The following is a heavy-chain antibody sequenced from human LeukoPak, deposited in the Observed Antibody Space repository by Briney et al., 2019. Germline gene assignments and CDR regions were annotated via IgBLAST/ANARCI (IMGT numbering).Heavy chain of an antibody. D-gene: IGHD4-23*01. J-gene: IGHJ6*02. CDR2: ISVCNGST. CDR1: DYTFTSYG. CDR3: ARDDIPTVARYYYYGLDV. Sequence: ASVKVSCKSSDYTFTSYGIIWVRQAPGQGLEWMGWISVCNGSTNYAQKLQGRVTMTTDTSTSTAYMELRSLRSDDTAVYYCARDDIPTVARYYYYGLDVWGQGTTVTVSS. V-gene: IGHV1-18*01.